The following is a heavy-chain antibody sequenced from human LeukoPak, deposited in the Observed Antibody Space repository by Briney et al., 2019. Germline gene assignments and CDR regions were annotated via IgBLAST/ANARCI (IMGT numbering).Heavy chain of an antibody. D-gene: IGHD3-22*01. CDR2: TRNKANSYTT. CDR1: GFTLSDYY. J-gene: IGHJ4*02. V-gene: IGHV3-72*01. Sequence: GGSLRLSCAASGFTLSDYYMDWVRQAPGKGLEWLGRTRNKANSYTTEYAASVKGRVTISRDASKSSLYLQMDSLKAEDTAMYYCSRALYYDRSTYCNDYWGQGTLVTVSS. CDR3: SRALYYDRSTYCNDY.